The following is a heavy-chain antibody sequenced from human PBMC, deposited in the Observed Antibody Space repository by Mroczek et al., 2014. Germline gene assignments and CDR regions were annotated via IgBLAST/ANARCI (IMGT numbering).Heavy chain of an antibody. Sequence: VQLVQSGGGLVQPGGSRRDSPVQPLDSTFSSYAMSWVRQAPGKGLEWVSAISGSGGSTYYADSVKGRFTISRDDSKNTLYLQMNSLRAEDTAVYYCANLEYCSSTSCYSQVDGMDVWGQGTDVTVS. CDR3: ANLEYCSSTSCYSQVDGMDV. D-gene: IGHD2-2*02. CDR2: ISGSGGST. CDR1: DSTFSSYA. V-gene: IGHV3-23*04. J-gene: IGHJ6*02.